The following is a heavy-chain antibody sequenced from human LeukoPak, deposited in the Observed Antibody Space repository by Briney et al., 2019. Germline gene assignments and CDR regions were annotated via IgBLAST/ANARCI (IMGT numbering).Heavy chain of an antibody. CDR2: ISAGGGST. D-gene: IGHD4-17*01. CDR3: AKDPMTTVTTYFDY. J-gene: IGHJ4*02. Sequence: GGSLRLSCAASGFTFSSYAMSWVRQAPGKGLEWVSGISAGGGSTYYADSVKGRFSISRDNAKNTLYLQIDSLRAEDTAVYYCAKDPMTTVTTYFDYWGQGTLVTVSS. CDR1: GFTFSSYA. V-gene: IGHV3-23*01.